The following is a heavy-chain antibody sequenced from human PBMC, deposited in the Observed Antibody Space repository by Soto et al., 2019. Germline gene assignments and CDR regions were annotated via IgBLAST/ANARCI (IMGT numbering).Heavy chain of an antibody. D-gene: IGHD3-10*01. Sequence: PGGSLRLSCAASGFTFRSFAMSWVRQAPGKGLEWVSTISGGATRISYAASVRGRFTISRDNSEDTLYLEMNSLSGEDTAIYYCTQEEHYSSPDRWGQGTLVTVSS. J-gene: IGHJ4*02. CDR2: ISGGATRI. CDR1: GFTFRSFA. V-gene: IGHV3-23*01. CDR3: TQEEHYSSPDR.